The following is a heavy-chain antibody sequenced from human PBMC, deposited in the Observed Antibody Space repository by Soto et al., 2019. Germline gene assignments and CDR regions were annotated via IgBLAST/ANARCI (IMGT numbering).Heavy chain of an antibody. J-gene: IGHJ5*02. D-gene: IGHD6-19*01. V-gene: IGHV3-7*05. CDR1: GFTFSPYW. CDR3: AGGSGWISDT. Sequence: EVQLVESGGGLVQPGGSLRLSCAASGFTFSPYWMSWVRQAPGKGLEWVAIIKDDGGDEHYLEAVRGRFTISRDNAKKSLYLAMDSLRVEDTAVYHCAGGSGWISDTWGQGTLVTVSS. CDR2: IKDDGGDE.